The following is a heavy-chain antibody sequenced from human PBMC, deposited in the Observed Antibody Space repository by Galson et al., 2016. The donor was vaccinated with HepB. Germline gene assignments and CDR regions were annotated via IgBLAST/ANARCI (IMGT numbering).Heavy chain of an antibody. CDR1: GITLSSNN. CDR2: IHSGGST. V-gene: IGHV3-66*01. J-gene: IGHJ4*02. D-gene: IGHD5-18*01. CDR3: ATDRGYQSFFGY. Sequence: SLRLPCAAAGITLSSNNMNRVRQAPGKGLEWLSVIHSGGSTYYADSVEGRFTISRDNTKNTRFLQMNSRRAEDTAVYYCATDRGYQSFFGYWGQEILVSVSS.